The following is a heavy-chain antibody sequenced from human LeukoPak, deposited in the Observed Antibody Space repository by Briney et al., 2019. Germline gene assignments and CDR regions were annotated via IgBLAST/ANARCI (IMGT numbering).Heavy chain of an antibody. Sequence: PSETLSLTCAVSGGSISSSNWWSWVRQPPGKGLEWIGEIYHSGSTNYNPSLKSRVTISVDKSKNQFSLKLSSVTAADTAVYYCASSRVVVTALPLWGQGTLVTVSS. D-gene: IGHD2-21*02. J-gene: IGHJ4*02. CDR3: ASSRVVVTALPL. V-gene: IGHV4-4*02. CDR1: GGSISSSNW. CDR2: IYHSGST.